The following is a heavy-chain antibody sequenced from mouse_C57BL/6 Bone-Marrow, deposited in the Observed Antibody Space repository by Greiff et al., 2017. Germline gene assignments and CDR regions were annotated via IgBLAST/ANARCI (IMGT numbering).Heavy chain of an antibody. CDR2: ISSGGSYT. CDR3: ARHHWYSAMDY. Sequence: EVKLVESGGDLVKPGGSLKLSCAASGFTFSSYGMSWVRQTPDKRLEWVATISSGGSYTYYPDSVKGRFTISRDNAKNTLYLQMSSLKSDDTAMYYCARHHWYSAMDYWGQGTSVTVSS. J-gene: IGHJ4*01. D-gene: IGHD4-1*01. V-gene: IGHV5-6*01. CDR1: GFTFSSYG.